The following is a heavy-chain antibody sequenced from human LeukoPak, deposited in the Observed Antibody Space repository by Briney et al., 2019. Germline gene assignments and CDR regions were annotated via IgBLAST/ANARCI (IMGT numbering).Heavy chain of an antibody. J-gene: IGHJ4*02. CDR1: GFTFSSYA. CDR2: ISGSGGST. Sequence: GGFLRLSCAASGFTFSSYAMSWVRQAPGKGLEWVSAISGSGGSTYYADSVKGRFTISRDNSKDTLYLQMNSLRAEDTAVYYCTRGYSGTYRVDYWGQGTLVTVSS. CDR3: TRGYSGTYRVDY. D-gene: IGHD1-26*01. V-gene: IGHV3-23*01.